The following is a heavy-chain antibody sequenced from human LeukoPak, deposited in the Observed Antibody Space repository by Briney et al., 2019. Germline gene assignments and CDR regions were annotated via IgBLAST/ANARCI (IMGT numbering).Heavy chain of an antibody. CDR3: ARGHQPPYYGMDV. CDR1: GGTFSSYT. J-gene: IGHJ6*02. CDR2: IIPIFGIA. V-gene: IGHV1-69*02. Sequence: ASVKVSCKASGGTFSSYTISWVRQAPGQGLEWMGRIIPIFGIANYAQKFQGRVTITADKSTSTAYVELSSLRSEDTAVFYCARGHQPPYYGMDVWGQGTTVTVSS.